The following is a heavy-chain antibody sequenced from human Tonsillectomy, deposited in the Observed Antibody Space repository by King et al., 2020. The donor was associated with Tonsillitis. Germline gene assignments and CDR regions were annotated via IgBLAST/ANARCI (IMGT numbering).Heavy chain of an antibody. Sequence: VQLVESGGGLVQPGGSLRLSCAASGFSFSSYWVNWVRQAPGKGLEWVANIKQDGSEQNYVDSVRGRFTISRDNAKNSLFLQMNSLRAEDTAVYYCARDRGLMVHYYYGMDVWGQGTTVTVSS. D-gene: IGHD2-8*01. CDR2: IKQDGSEQ. CDR3: ARDRGLMVHYYYGMDV. V-gene: IGHV3-7*03. J-gene: IGHJ6*02. CDR1: GFSFSSYW.